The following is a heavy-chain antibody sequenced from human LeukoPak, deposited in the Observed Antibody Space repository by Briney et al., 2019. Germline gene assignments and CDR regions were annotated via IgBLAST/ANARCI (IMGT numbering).Heavy chain of an antibody. J-gene: IGHJ3*02. CDR2: ISGSGGST. CDR3: AKEMGTYYDSSGFDAFDI. V-gene: IGHV3-23*01. CDR1: GFTFSSYA. D-gene: IGHD3-22*01. Sequence: SGGSLRLSCAASGFTFSSYAMSWVRQAPGEGLEWVSAISGSGGSTYYADSVKGRFTISRDNSKNTLYLQMNSLRAEDTAVYYCAKEMGTYYDSSGFDAFDIWGQGTMVTVSS.